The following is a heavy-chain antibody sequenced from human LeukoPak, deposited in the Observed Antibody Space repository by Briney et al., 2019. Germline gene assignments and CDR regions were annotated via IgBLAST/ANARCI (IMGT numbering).Heavy chain of an antibody. CDR2: INPSGGST. Sequence: GASVKVSCKASGYTFTSYYMHWVRQAPGQGLEWMGIINPSGGSTSYAQKFQGRVTMTRDMSTSTVYMELSSLRSEDTGVYYCARDQSIAAADGNWFDPWGQGTLVTVSS. J-gene: IGHJ5*02. CDR1: GYTFTSYY. D-gene: IGHD6-13*01. V-gene: IGHV1-46*01. CDR3: ARDQSIAAADGNWFDP.